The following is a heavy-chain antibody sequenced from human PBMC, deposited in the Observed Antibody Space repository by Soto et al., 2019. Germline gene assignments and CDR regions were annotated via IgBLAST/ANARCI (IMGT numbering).Heavy chain of an antibody. J-gene: IGHJ4*02. CDR2: IKSDGSGT. CDR3: ARVHSSSYHYFDY. D-gene: IGHD6-13*01. CDR1: GCTFSSYW. V-gene: IGHV3-74*01. Sequence: GVSLRVPCAASGCTFSSYWIHWVRQATGKGLVWVSRIKSDGSGTFYADSVKGRLTISRDNARNTLYLQMTSLRAEDTAVYYCARVHSSSYHYFDYWGQGTLVTVSS.